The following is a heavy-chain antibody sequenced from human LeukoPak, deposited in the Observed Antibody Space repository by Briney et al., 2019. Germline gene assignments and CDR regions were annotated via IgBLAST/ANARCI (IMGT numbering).Heavy chain of an antibody. CDR2: ISSSSSTI. V-gene: IGHV3-48*04. J-gene: IGHJ4*02. D-gene: IGHD3-3*01. CDR3: ARDRGRITIFGPFDY. CDR1: GFTFSSYS. Sequence: GGSLRLSCAASGFTFSSYSMNWVRQAPGKGLEWVSYISSSSSTIYYADSVKGRFTISRDNAKNSLYLQMNSLRAEDTAVYYCARDRGRITIFGPFDYWGQGTLVTVSS.